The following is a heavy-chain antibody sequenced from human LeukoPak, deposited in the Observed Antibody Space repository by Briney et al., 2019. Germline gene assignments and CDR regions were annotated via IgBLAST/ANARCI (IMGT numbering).Heavy chain of an antibody. D-gene: IGHD3-22*01. CDR1: GFTFDDYA. V-gene: IGHV3-9*01. J-gene: IGHJ4*02. Sequence: GGSLRLSCAASGFTFDDYAMHWVRQAPGKGLEWVSGISWNSGSIGYADSVKGRFTISRDNAKNSLYLQMNSLRAEDTAVYYCARVYSSGYWDYWGQGTLVTVSS. CDR2: ISWNSGSI. CDR3: ARVYSSGYWDY.